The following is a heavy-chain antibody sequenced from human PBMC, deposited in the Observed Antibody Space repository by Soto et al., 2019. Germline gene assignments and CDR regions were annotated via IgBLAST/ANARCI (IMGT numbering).Heavy chain of an antibody. CDR2: IYYSGST. CDR3: ARRYGGTFDY. J-gene: IGHJ4*02. D-gene: IGHD2-15*01. CDR1: GGSISSYY. V-gene: IGHV4-59*08. Sequence: PSETLSLTCTVSGGSISSYYWSWIRQPPGKGLEWIGYIYYSGSTNYNPSLKSRVTISVDTSKNQSSLKLSSVTAADTAVYYCARRYGGTFDYWGQGTLVTVSS.